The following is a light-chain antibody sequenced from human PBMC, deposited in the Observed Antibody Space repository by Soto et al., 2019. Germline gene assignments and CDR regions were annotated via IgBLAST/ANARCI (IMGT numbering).Light chain of an antibody. J-gene: IGKJ5*01. CDR1: QTIGIY. CDR2: GAS. Sequence: DIQMTQSPSSLSASIGDGFTITCRASQTIGIYLNWYQQKPGKAPKLLIYGASTRATGIPARFSGSGSGTDFTLTISSLEPEDFAVYYCHHRGNGITFGQGTRLEIK. CDR3: HHRGNGIT. V-gene: IGKV1-39*01.